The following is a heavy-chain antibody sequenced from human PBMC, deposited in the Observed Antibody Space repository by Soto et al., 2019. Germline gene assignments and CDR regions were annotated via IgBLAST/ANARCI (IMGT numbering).Heavy chain of an antibody. CDR1: GYTFTSYG. Sequence: QVQLVQSGAEVKKPGASVKVSCKASGYTFTSYGISWVRQAPGQGLEWMGWISAYNGNTNYAQKLQGRVTMTTDTSTSTANMELRSLRSDDTAVYYCARAHVDYYDSSGLPGEGYWGQGTLVTVSS. J-gene: IGHJ4*02. CDR2: ISAYNGNT. CDR3: ARAHVDYYDSSGLPGEGY. V-gene: IGHV1-18*01. D-gene: IGHD3-22*01.